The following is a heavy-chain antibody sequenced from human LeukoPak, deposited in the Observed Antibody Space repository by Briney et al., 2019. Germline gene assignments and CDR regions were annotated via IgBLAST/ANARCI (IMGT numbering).Heavy chain of an antibody. CDR2: XKSKSDGGTT. D-gene: IGHD3-16*01. J-gene: IGHJ1*01. CDR1: GXXFSXXX. CDR3: TTGGGVXXXVSXH. Sequence: LSCVAXGXXFSXXXXXWVXXXXXXXXXXVXXXKSKSDGGTTDYAAPVKGKFTISRDDSKNTLYLQMNRLKSEDTAVYYCTTGGGVXXXVSXHXGQ. V-gene: IGHV3-15*01.